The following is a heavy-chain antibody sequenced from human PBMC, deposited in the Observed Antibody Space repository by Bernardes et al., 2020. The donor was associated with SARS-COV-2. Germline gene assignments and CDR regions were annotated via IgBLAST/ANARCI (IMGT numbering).Heavy chain of an antibody. CDR3: ARGSSVTYFFDF. Sequence: SETLSLTCSVSGGSISSGAFYWSWIRQYPGKGLEWIGYIYYSGSTYYNPSLKSRVSISVDTSNNQFSLKLISVTAADTAVYYCARGSSVTYFFDFWGQGTLVTVSS. CDR2: IYYSGST. V-gene: IGHV4-31*03. J-gene: IGHJ4*02. CDR1: GGSISSGAFY. D-gene: IGHD4-17*01.